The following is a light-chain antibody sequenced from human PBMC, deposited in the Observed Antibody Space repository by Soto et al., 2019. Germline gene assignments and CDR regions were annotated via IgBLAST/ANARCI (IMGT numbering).Light chain of an antibody. J-gene: IGKJ1*01. CDR3: QQYGSSPWT. Sequence: PGERATLSCRASQTVSSSLAWYQQKPGQAPRLLIYEASNRATGIPDRFSGSGSGTDFTLTISRLEPEDFVIYYCQQYGSSPWTFGQGTKVDI. CDR1: QTVSSS. CDR2: EAS. V-gene: IGKV3-20*01.